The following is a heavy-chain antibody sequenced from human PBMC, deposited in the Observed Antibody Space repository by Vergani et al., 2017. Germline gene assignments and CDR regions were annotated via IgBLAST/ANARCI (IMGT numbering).Heavy chain of an antibody. CDR3: AILPLRLVESYYYYGIDV. D-gene: IGHD6-19*01. CDR1: GFTFSSYS. J-gene: IGHJ6*02. CDR2: ISSSSSTI. V-gene: IGHV3-48*02. Sequence: EVQLVESGGGLVKPGGSLRLSCAASGFTFSSYSMNWVRQAPGKGLEWVSYISSSSSTIYYADSVKGRFTISKDNAKNSLYLQMNSLGDEDTAVYYCAILPLRLVESYYYYGIDVWGQGTTVTVSS.